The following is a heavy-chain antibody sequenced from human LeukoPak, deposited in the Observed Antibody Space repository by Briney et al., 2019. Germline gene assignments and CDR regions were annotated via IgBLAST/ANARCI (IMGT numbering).Heavy chain of an antibody. V-gene: IGHV4-59*08. CDR2: IYYSGST. D-gene: IGHD5-12*01. CDR3: ARHRGYDPYPFDY. J-gene: IGHJ4*02. CDR1: GGSISSYY. Sequence: SETLSLTCTVSGGSISSYYWSWIRQPPGKGLEWIGYIYYSGSTNYNPSLKSRVTISVDTSKNQFPLKLSSVTAADTAVYYCARHRGYDPYPFDYWGQGTLVTVSS.